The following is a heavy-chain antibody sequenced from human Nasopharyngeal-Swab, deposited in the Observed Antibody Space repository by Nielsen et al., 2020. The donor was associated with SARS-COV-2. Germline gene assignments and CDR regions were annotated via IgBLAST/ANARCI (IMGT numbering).Heavy chain of an antibody. D-gene: IGHD1-26*01. CDR2: VYYSGST. Sequence: SETLSLTCTVSGDSIAYSTFFWGWIRQPPGKGLEWIGTVYYSGSTYYNPSLKSRVTISVDTSKNQFSLKLNSVTATDTAVYYCARGYGSFPYYFDYWAQGTQVTVSS. J-gene: IGHJ4*02. CDR1: GDSIAYSTFF. V-gene: IGHV4-39*01. CDR3: ARGYGSFPYYFDY.